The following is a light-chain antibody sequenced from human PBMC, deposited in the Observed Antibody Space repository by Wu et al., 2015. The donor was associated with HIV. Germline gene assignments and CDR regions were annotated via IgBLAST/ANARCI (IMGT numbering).Light chain of an antibody. CDR3: QQYGSSPYT. V-gene: IGKV3-20*01. CDR1: QSVSSSY. J-gene: IGKJ2*01. CDR2: GAS. Sequence: EIVLTQSPGTLSLSPGERATLSCRASQSVSSSYVAWYQQKSGQAPRLFIYGASSRAAGIPDRFRDSGSGTDFTLTISRPEPEDSAVYYCQQYGSSPYTFGQGTKLEIK.